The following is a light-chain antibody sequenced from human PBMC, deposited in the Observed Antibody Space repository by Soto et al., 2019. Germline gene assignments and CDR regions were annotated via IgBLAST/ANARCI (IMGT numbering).Light chain of an antibody. CDR2: KAS. J-gene: IGKJ2*01. CDR1: QSISSY. CDR3: QHYNSYLYT. V-gene: IGKV1-5*03. Sequence: DIQLTQSPSFLSASVGDRVTITCRASQSISSYLNWYQQKPGKAPNLLIYKASSLEIGVPSRFSGSGSGTEFTLSISSLQPDDFATYYCQHYNSYLYTFGQGTKVDIK.